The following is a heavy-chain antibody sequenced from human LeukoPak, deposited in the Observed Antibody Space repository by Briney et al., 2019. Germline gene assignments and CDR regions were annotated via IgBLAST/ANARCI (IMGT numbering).Heavy chain of an antibody. CDR3: AKDLLVKTETTPDQ. Sequence: PGGSLRLSCAASGFTFSSYWMYWVRQVPGKGLVWVSRINSNGRSTNYADSVKGRFTISRDNAKNTLYLQMDSLRAEDTAVYYCAKDLLVKTETTPDQWGQGTLFTVSS. CDR1: GFTFSSYW. J-gene: IGHJ5*02. D-gene: IGHD1-7*01. CDR2: INSNGRST. V-gene: IGHV3-74*01.